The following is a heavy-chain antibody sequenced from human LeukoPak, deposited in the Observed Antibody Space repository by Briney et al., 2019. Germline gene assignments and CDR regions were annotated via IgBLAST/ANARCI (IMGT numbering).Heavy chain of an antibody. V-gene: IGHV4-34*01. D-gene: IGHD4-23*01. Sequence: SETLSLTCAVTGGSFIGYHWNWNCQSPGKGLEWIAEINHRGGTNYNPSLKSRVTISIDTSKNQFSLNLKSVTAADTAVYYCARVLTTEETVPYYIVYWGHGTLVTVSS. CDR2: INHRGGT. CDR3: ARVLTTEETVPYYIVY. CDR1: GGSFIGYH. J-gene: IGHJ4*01.